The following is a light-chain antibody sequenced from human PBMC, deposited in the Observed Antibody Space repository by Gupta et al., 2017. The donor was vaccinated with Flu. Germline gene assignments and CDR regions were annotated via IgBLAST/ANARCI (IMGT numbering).Light chain of an antibody. Sequence: TISTTGTSSDVVGDNYVYWYHHPPGQAPKLLFYVVSGRRSGAPARFSGSKSGTTAAVTAAGLQAEEEADYFCRAQEGSDNIWLFGGGTKLTVL. CDR1: SSDVVGDNY. CDR3: RAQEGSDNIWL. J-gene: IGLJ3*02. V-gene: IGLV2-8*01. CDR2: VVS.